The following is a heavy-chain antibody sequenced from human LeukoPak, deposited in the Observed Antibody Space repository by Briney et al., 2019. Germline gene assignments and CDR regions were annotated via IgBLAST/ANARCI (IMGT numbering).Heavy chain of an antibody. D-gene: IGHD6-19*01. CDR1: GYIFTSYW. CDR2: IYAGDSDT. V-gene: IGHV5-51*01. J-gene: IGHJ4*02. CDR3: ARLFPGGQWLVRGTDH. Sequence: GASLQISSKGAGYIFTSYWIGWGRELPGKGMETMGIIYAGDSDTRDSQSLQGQVIISADKSSTAAKLQWTSLKASATALYYWARLFPGGQWLVRGTDHWGQGTLVTVSS.